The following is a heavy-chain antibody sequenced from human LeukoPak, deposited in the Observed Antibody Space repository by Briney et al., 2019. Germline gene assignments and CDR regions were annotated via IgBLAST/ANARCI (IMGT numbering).Heavy chain of an antibody. Sequence: KPSETLSLTCTLSGGSMSDNFWNWIRQPAGKGLEWVGRIYPAGFTSYNPSLKSRLTMSIDTSKNQFSLRLRSVSAADTAVYYCARCSYYGAGNGPYDLWGQGTLVTVSS. D-gene: IGHD3-10*01. V-gene: IGHV4-4*07. CDR2: IYPAGFT. J-gene: IGHJ4*02. CDR3: ARCSYYGAGNGPYDL. CDR1: GGSMSDNF.